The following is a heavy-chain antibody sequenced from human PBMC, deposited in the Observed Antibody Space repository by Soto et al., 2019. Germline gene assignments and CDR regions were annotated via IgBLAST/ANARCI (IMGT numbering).Heavy chain of an antibody. CDR3: ARRPLNSNGAY. D-gene: IGHD6-19*01. CDR1: GFTVSSND. Sequence: EVQLVESGGGLIQPGGSLRLSCAASGFTVSSNDMSWVRQAPGKGLAWVSLIYSSGSTHYADSVKGRFTISRDNSKNTVHLQRNSLRAEDTAVYYCARRPLNSNGAYWGQGTLVTVSS. CDR2: IYSSGST. J-gene: IGHJ4*02. V-gene: IGHV3-53*01.